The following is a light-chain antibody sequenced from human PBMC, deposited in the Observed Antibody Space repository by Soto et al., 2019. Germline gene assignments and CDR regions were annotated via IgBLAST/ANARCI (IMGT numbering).Light chain of an antibody. Sequence: IQMTQSPSTLSASVGDRVTITSLASQTISGWLAWYQQKPGKVPNLLIYDASSLQSGVPSRFSGSGSGTEFTLTISRLQPDDFATYYCQQYHSYAITFGQGTRLEIK. CDR3: QQYHSYAIT. J-gene: IGKJ5*01. CDR1: QTISGW. V-gene: IGKV1-5*01. CDR2: DAS.